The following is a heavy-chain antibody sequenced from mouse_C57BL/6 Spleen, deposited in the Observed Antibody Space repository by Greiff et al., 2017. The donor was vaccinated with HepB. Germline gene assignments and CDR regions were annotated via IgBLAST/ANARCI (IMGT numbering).Heavy chain of an antibody. J-gene: IGHJ3*01. CDR2: IDPETGGT. CDR1: GYTFTDYE. V-gene: IGHV1-15*01. CDR3: TGWKLGPSWFAY. Sequence: VQLQQSGAELVRPGASVTLSCKASGYTFTDYEMHWVKQTPVHGLEWIGAIDPETGGTAYNQKFKGKAILTADKSSSTAYMELRSLTSEDSAVYYCTGWKLGPSWFAYWGQGTLVTVSA. D-gene: IGHD4-1*01.